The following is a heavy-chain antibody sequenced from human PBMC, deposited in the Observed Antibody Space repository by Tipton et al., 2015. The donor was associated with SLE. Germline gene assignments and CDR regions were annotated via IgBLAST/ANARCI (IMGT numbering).Heavy chain of an antibody. CDR1: GGSISSSSYY. CDR2: IYYSGST. Sequence: TLSLTCTVTGGSISSSSYYWGWIRQPPGKGLEWIGSIYYSGSTYYNPSLKSRVTISVDTSKNQFSLKLSSVTAADTAVYYCARGPIAVAEYFQHWGQGTLVTVSS. J-gene: IGHJ1*01. D-gene: IGHD6-19*01. V-gene: IGHV4-39*07. CDR3: ARGPIAVAEYFQH.